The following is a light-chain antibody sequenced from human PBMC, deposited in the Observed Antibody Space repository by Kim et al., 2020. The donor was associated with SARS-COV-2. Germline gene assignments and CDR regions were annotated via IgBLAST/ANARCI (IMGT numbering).Light chain of an antibody. CDR3: QVWDSSSDHRV. Sequence: SYELTQPPSVSVAPGKTARITCGGNNIGSKSVHWYQQKPGQAPVLVIYYDSDRPSGIPERFSGSNSGNTATLTISRVEAGDEADYYCQVWDSSSDHRVFCCGPHLTVL. J-gene: IGLJ3*02. V-gene: IGLV3-21*04. CDR1: NIGSKS. CDR2: YDS.